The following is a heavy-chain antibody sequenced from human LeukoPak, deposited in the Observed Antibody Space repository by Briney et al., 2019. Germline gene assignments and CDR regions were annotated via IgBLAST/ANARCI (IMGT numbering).Heavy chain of an antibody. CDR1: EFIFSNHG. V-gene: IGHV3-30*18. J-gene: IGHJ4*02. D-gene: IGHD2-15*01. CDR2: ISYDGSNK. Sequence: PGGSLRLSCATSEFIFSNHGMHWARQAPGKGLEWVSVISYDGSNKYYADSVKGRFTISRDNSKNTLYLQMNSLRAEDTAVYYCAKDQRAIAATPDYWGQGTLVTVSS. CDR3: AKDQRAIAATPDY.